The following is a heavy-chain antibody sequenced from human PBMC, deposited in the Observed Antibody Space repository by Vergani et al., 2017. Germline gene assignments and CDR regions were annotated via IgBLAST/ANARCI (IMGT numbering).Heavy chain of an antibody. CDR2: ISSTGTSS. CDR1: GFAINGDDTW. D-gene: IGHD1-26*01. CDR3: ARGQWVIEA. V-gene: IGHV4-30-4*08. Sequence: QVQLQQWGAGLLKPSQTLSLTCSVSGFAINGDDTWWTWIRRSPGKGLEWIGRISSTGTSSSYNPSLGDRPAISLDTSTNQFFLTLTSVTAADTAIYYFARGQWVIEAWGQGTPVTVSS. J-gene: IGHJ4*02.